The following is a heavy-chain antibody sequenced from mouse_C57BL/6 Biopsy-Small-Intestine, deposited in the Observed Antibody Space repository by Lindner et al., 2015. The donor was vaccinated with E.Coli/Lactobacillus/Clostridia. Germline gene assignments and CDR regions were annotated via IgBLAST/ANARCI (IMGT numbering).Heavy chain of an antibody. CDR2: INPYNGDT. CDR1: GYSFIGYF. CDR3: ARGGSISYFDY. Sequence: VQLQESGPELVKPGASVKMSCKASGYSFIGYFMNWVKQSHGKSLEWIGRINPYNGDTFYNQKFKGKATLTVDKSSSTAHMELRSLTSEDSALYYCARGGSISYFDYWGQGTTLTVSS. J-gene: IGHJ2*01. V-gene: IGHV1-20*01.